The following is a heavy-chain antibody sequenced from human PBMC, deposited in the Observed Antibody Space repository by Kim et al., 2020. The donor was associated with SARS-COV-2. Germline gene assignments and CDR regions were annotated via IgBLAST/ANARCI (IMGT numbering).Heavy chain of an antibody. J-gene: IGHJ3*02. CDR3: ARGGSRYNWNGDAFDI. CDR1: GGSVSSGSYY. V-gene: IGHV4-61*01. Sequence: SETLSLTCTVSGGSVSSGSYYWSWIRQPPGKGLEWIGYIYYSGSTNYNPSLKSRVTISVDTSKNQFSLKLSSVTATDTAVYYCARGGSRYNWNGDAFDILGQGTMVTVSS. D-gene: IGHD1-20*01. CDR2: IYYSGST.